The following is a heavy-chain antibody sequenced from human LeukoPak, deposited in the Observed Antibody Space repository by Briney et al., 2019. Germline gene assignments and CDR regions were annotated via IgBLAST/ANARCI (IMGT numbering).Heavy chain of an antibody. Sequence: PSETLSLTCTVSGGCISSYYWSWIRQPPGKGLEWIGYIYYSGSTNYNPSLKSRVTISVDTSKNQFSLKLSSVTAADTAVYYCAGGYSSGWDYFDYWGQGTLVTVSS. CDR1: GGCISSYY. V-gene: IGHV4-59*08. D-gene: IGHD6-19*01. CDR2: IYYSGST. CDR3: AGGYSSGWDYFDY. J-gene: IGHJ4*02.